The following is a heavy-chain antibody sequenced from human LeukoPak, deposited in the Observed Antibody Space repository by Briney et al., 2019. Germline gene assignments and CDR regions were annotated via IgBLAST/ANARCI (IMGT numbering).Heavy chain of an antibody. CDR1: GYTFTGYY. Sequence: ASVKVSCKASGYTFTGYYMHWVRQAPGQGLEWMGRINPNSGGTNYAQKFQGRVTMTRDTSISTAYMELSRLRSDDAAVYYCAYDSSGYGFDYWGQGTLVTVSS. CDR3: AYDSSGYGFDY. CDR2: INPNSGGT. D-gene: IGHD3-22*01. J-gene: IGHJ4*02. V-gene: IGHV1-2*06.